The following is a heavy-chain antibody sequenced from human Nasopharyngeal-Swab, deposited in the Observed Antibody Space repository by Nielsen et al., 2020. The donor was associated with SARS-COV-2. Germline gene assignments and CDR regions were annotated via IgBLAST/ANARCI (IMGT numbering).Heavy chain of an antibody. V-gene: IGHV3-11*03. J-gene: IGHJ1*01. CDR3: GGHFQH. CDR2: ISSSSSYT. Sequence: GESLKISCAASGFTFSDYYMSWIRQAPGKGLEWVSYISSSSSYTNYADSVKGRFTISRDNAKNTLYLQMNSLRAEDTAVYYCGGHFQHWGQGTLVTVSS. CDR1: GFTFSDYY.